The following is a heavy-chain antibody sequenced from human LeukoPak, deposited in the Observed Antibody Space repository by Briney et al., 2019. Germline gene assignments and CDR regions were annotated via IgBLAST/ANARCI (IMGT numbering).Heavy chain of an antibody. D-gene: IGHD2-21*02. CDR3: ARVIVVVTGNYMDV. CDR2: ISWNSDSI. V-gene: IGHV3-9*01. CDR1: GFTFDDYA. Sequence: GGSLRLSCAASGFTFDDYAMHWVRQAPGKGLEWVSGISWNSDSIGYADSVKGRFTISRDNAKNSLYLQMNSLRAEDTAVYYCARVIVVVTGNYMDVWGKGTTVTISS. J-gene: IGHJ6*03.